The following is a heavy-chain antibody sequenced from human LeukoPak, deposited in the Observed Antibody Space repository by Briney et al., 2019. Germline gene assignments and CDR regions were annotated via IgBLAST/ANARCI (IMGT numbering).Heavy chain of an antibody. J-gene: IGHJ4*02. CDR2: ISYDGSNK. V-gene: IGHV3-30*03. CDR1: GFTFSNYY. CDR3: ARVTRGPYPMGAKTTED. Sequence: GGSLRLSCVASGFTFSNYYMSWVRQAPGKGLEWVAVISYDGSNKYYADSVKGRFTISRDNAKNSLYLQMNSLRAEDTAVYYCARVTRGPYPMGAKTTEDWGQGTLVTVSS. D-gene: IGHD1-26*01.